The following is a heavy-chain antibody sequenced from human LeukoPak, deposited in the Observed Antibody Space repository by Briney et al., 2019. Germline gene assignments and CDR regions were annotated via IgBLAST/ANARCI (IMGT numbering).Heavy chain of an antibody. CDR2: INPNSGGT. D-gene: IGHD4/OR15-4a*01. J-gene: IGHJ4*02. CDR3: ARDTDYGGGSFDY. Sequence: GASVKVSCKASGYTFTGYYMHWVRQAPGQGLEWMGRINPNSGGTNYAQRFQGRVTMTRHTSISTAYMELSRLRSDDTAVYYCARDTDYGGGSFDYWGQGTLVTVSS. CDR1: GYTFTGYY. V-gene: IGHV1-2*06.